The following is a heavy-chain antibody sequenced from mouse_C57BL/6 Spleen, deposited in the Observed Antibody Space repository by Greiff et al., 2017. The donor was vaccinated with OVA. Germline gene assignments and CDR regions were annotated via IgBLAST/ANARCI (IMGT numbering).Heavy chain of an antibody. CDR2: IYPGSGNT. CDR3: AREYYYGSSSFAY. CDR1: GYTFTDYY. D-gene: IGHD1-1*01. Sequence: VKLMESGAELVRPGASVKLSCKASGYTFTDYYINWVKQRPGQGLEWIARIYPGSGNTYYNEKFKGKATLTAEKSSSTAYMQLSSLTSEDSAVYFCAREYYYGSSSFAYWGQGTLVTVSA. J-gene: IGHJ3*01. V-gene: IGHV1-76*01.